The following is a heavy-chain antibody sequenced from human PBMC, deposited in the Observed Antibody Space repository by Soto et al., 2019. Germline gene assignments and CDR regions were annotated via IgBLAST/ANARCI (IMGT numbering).Heavy chain of an antibody. CDR1: GGTFSSYA. Sequence: QVQLVQSRAEVKKPGSSVKVSCTASGGTFSSYALSWVRQAPGQGLEWMGGIIPIFGTANYAQKFQGRVTITADESTSTAYMELSSLRSEDTAVYYCARDLYYDSSGLGDYWGQGTLVTVSS. J-gene: IGHJ4*02. V-gene: IGHV1-69*01. CDR3: ARDLYYDSSGLGDY. CDR2: IIPIFGTA. D-gene: IGHD3-22*01.